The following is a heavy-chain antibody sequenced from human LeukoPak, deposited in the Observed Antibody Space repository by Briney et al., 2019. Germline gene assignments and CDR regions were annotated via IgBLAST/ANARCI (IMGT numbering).Heavy chain of an antibody. CDR1: GFTFDDYA. CDR3: AKAVTQQLVQNAFDI. D-gene: IGHD6-13*01. V-gene: IGHV3-9*01. CDR2: ISWNSGRV. Sequence: PGGSLRLSCAASGFTFDDYAMHWVRQAPGKGLEWVSGISWNSGRVDYADSVKGRFTISRDNSKNTLYLQMNSLRAEDTAVYYCAKAVTQQLVQNAFDIWGQGTMVTVSS. J-gene: IGHJ3*02.